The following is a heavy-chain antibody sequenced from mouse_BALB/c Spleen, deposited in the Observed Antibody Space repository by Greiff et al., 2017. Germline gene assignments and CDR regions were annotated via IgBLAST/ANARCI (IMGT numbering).Heavy chain of an antibody. J-gene: IGHJ1*01. CDR3: ASNWDWYFDV. V-gene: IGHV1-87*01. Sequence: VHLVESGAELARPGASVKLSCKASGYTFTSYWMQWVKQRPGQGLEWIGAIYPGDGDTRYTQKFKGKATLTADKSSSTAYMQLSSLASEDSAVYYCASNWDWYFDVWGAGTTVTVSS. D-gene: IGHD4-1*01. CDR1: GYTFTSYW. CDR2: IYPGDGDT.